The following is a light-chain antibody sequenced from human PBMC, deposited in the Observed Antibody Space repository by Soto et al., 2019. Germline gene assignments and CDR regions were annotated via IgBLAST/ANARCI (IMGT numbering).Light chain of an antibody. J-gene: IGKJ2*01. CDR1: QSVSSN. Sequence: EIVMTQSPATLSVSPGERATLSCRASQSVSSNLAWYQQKPGQAPRLLIYGASTRAAGIPARFSGSGSGTEFTLTISSLQSEDFAVYYCRQYNNWPPSTFGQGTKLEIK. CDR2: GAS. CDR3: RQYNNWPPST. V-gene: IGKV3-15*01.